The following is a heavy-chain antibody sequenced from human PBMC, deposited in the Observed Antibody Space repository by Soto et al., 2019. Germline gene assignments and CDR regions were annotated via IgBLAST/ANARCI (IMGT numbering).Heavy chain of an antibody. CDR1: GYTLTTFW. J-gene: IGHJ5*02. D-gene: IGHD2-8*01. V-gene: IGHV5-10-1*01. CDR3: ARIYCTTTTCDSWFDP. CDR2: IDPGDTYV. Sequence: GESLKISCTGFGYTLTTFWISWVRQMPGKGLEWMGRIDPGDTYVTYSPAFQGHVTISADKASSTAYPQWSSLKASDTAMYYCARIYCTTTTCDSWFDPWGQGTLVTVSS.